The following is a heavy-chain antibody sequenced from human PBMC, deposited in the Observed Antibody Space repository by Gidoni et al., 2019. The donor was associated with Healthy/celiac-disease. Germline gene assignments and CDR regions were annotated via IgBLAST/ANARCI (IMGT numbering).Heavy chain of an antibody. Sequence: QVQLVESGGGVVQPGRSLRLSCEASGFTFSRYGRHWVRQAPGKGLEWVAVISYDGSNKYYADSVKGRFTISRDNSKNTLYLQMNSLRAEDTAVYYCANQQQLVRDTRETDYWGQGTLVTVSS. D-gene: IGHD6-13*01. CDR1: GFTFSRYG. J-gene: IGHJ4*02. CDR2: ISYDGSNK. V-gene: IGHV3-30*18. CDR3: ANQQQLVRDTRETDY.